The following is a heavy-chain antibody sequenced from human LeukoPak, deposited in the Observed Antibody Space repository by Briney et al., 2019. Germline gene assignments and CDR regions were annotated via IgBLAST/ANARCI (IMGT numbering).Heavy chain of an antibody. J-gene: IGHJ4*02. CDR2: VSGSSSYI. CDR3: ARAHKKSVTMMVRNKRPFDY. D-gene: IGHD3-22*01. CDR1: GFTFSSYS. Sequence: SPGGSLRLSCAASGFTFSSYSMNWVRQAPGKGLEWVSFVSGSSSYIYYADSVKGRFTISRDDAKNSLYLQMNSLRAEDTAVYYCARAHKKSVTMMVRNKRPFDYWGQGTLVTVSS. V-gene: IGHV3-21*01.